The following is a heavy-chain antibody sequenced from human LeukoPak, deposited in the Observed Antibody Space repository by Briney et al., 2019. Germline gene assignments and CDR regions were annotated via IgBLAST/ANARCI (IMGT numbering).Heavy chain of an antibody. V-gene: IGHV3-30*02. CDR2: IRYDGSNK. CDR1: GFTFSSYG. J-gene: IGHJ6*03. D-gene: IGHD3-10*01. Sequence: PGGSLRLSCAASGFTFSSYGMHWVRQAPGKGLEWVAFIRYDGSNKYYADSVKGRFTISRDNSKNTLYLQMNSLRAEDTAVYYCARGPYGSGSDGSYYYYMDVWGKGTTVTVSS. CDR3: ARGPYGSGSDGSYYYYMDV.